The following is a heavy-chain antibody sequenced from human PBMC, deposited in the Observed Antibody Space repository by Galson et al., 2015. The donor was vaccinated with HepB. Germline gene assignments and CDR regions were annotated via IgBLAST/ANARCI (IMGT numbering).Heavy chain of an antibody. D-gene: IGHD3-3*01. CDR2: ISGSGGST. CDR3: AKTNTETIFGVVISLFDY. V-gene: IGHV3-23*01. Sequence: SLRLSCAASGFTFSSYAMSWVRQAPGKGLEWVSAISGSGGSTYYADSVKGRFTISRDNSKNTLYLQMNSLRAEDTAVYYCAKTNTETIFGVVISLFDYWGQGTLVTVSS. J-gene: IGHJ4*02. CDR1: GFTFSSYA.